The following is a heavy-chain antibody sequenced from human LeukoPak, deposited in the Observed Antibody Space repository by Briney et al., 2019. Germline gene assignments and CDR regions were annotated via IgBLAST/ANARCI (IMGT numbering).Heavy chain of an antibody. Sequence: SETLSLTCTVSGGSISSSSYYWGWIRQPPGKGLEWIGSIYYSGSTYYNPSLKGRVTISVDTSKNQFSLKLSSVTAADTAVYYCARGYSGYDYYYYYYMDVWGKGTTVTVSS. D-gene: IGHD5-12*01. CDR2: IYYSGST. J-gene: IGHJ6*03. CDR1: GGSISSSSYY. CDR3: ARGYSGYDYYYYYYMDV. V-gene: IGHV4-39*01.